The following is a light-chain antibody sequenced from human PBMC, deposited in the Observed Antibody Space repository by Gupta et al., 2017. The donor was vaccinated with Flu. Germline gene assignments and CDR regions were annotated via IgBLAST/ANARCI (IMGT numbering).Light chain of an antibody. CDR1: QSVSSSY. J-gene: IGKJ3*01. CDR3: QQYGNSPLIT. V-gene: IGKV3-20*01. CDR2: GAS. Sequence: EIVLTQSPGTLSLSPGERATLSCRASQSVSSSYIAWYQQRPGQAPRLLIYGASSRATGIPDRFSGSGSGTDFTLTISRREPEDFAVYYCQQYGNSPLITFGPGTKVDIK.